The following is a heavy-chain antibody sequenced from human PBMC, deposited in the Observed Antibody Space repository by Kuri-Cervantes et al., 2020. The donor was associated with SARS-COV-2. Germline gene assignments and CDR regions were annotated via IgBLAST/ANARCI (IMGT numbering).Heavy chain of an antibody. D-gene: IGHD7-27*01. Sequence: ASVKVSCKASGYTFTGYYMHWVRQAPGQGLEWMGWINPNSGGTNYAQKFQGRVTMTRDTSISTAYMELSSLRSEDTAVYYCARGGWGRRDGDYYYYYMDVWGKGTTVTVSS. J-gene: IGHJ6*03. CDR3: ARGGWGRRDGDYYYYYMDV. CDR2: INPNSGGT. V-gene: IGHV1-2*02. CDR1: GYTFTGYY.